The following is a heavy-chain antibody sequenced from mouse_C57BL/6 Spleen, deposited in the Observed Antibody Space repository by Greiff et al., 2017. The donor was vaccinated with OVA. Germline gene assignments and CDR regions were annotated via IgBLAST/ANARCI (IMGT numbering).Heavy chain of an antibody. V-gene: IGHV1-69*01. CDR3: ARVTTVYAMDY. CDR1: GYTFTSYW. CDR2: IDPSDSYT. D-gene: IGHD1-1*01. Sequence: QVQLQQPGAELVMPGASVKLSCKASGYTFTSYWMHWVKQRPGQGLEWIGEIDPSDSYTNYNQKFKGKSTLTVDKSSSTAYMQLSSLTSEDSAVYYCARVTTVYAMDYGGQGTSVTVSS. J-gene: IGHJ4*01.